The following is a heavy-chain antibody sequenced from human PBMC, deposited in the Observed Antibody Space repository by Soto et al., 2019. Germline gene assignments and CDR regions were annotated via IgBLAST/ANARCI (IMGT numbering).Heavy chain of an antibody. CDR3: ARDRGCSGGNCYRYFDY. CDR1: GFAFSTYS. Sequence: HPGGSLRLSCAASGFAFSTYSVNWVRQAPGKGLEWLSYISSSISTVYYADSVKGRFTISRDNAKNSLYLQMNSLRAEDTAVYYCARDRGCSGGNCYRYFDYWGQGTLVTVSS. V-gene: IGHV3-48*01. J-gene: IGHJ4*02. CDR2: ISSSISTV. D-gene: IGHD2-15*01.